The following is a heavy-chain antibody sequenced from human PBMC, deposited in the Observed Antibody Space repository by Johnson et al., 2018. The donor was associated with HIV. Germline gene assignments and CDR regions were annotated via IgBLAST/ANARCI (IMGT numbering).Heavy chain of an antibody. V-gene: IGHV3-30*02. CDR2: IRYDGSNK. J-gene: IGHJ3*01. Sequence: QMLLVESGGGVVQPGRSLRLSCAASGFTFRSHAMHWVRQAPGKGLEWVAFIRYDGSNKYYADSVKGRFTISRDNSKNTLYLQMNSLRAEDTAVYYCAKGDTVVGAKYAFDFWGQGTMVTVSS. CDR3: AKGDTVVGAKYAFDF. CDR1: GFTFRSHA. D-gene: IGHD1-26*01.